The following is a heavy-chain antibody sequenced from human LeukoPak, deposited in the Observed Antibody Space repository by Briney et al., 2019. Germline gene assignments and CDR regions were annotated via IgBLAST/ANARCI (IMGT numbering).Heavy chain of an antibody. CDR2: IWYDGSNK. D-gene: IGHD3-3*01. J-gene: IGHJ4*02. V-gene: IGHV3-33*01. CDR1: GFTFSSYG. Sequence: GGSLRLSCAASGFTFSSYGMHWVRQAPGKGLEWVAVIWYDGSNKYYADSVKGRFTISRDNSKNTLYLQMNSLRAEDTAVYYCARGSITIFEVVRYYFDYWGQGTLVTVSS. CDR3: ARGSITIFEVVRYYFDY.